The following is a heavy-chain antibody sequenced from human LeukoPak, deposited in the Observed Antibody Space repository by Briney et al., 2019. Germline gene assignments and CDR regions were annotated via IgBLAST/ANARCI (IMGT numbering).Heavy chain of an antibody. D-gene: IGHD4-17*01. V-gene: IGHV3-23*01. CDR1: AFSFSSYA. J-gene: IGHJ3*02. CDR3: AKDPNGDYVGAFDS. Sequence: GGSLRLSCTASAFSFSSYAMTWLRQAPGKGLEWVSGIHGSGGVTYYADSVKGRFTISRDNSKNTLYLQMNSLRVEDTAVYYCAKDPNGDYVGAFDSWGQGTMVTVSS. CDR2: IHGSGGVT.